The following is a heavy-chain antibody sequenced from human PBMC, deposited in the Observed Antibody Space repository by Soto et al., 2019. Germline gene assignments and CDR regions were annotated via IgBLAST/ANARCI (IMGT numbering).Heavy chain of an antibody. V-gene: IGHV3-21*01. CDR1: GFTFSSYS. J-gene: IGHJ4*02. D-gene: IGHD3-22*01. CDR3: ARVPYYYDSSVYYYV. CDR2: ISSSSRYI. Sequence: EVQLVESGGGLVKPGGSLRLSCAASGFTFSSYSMNWVRQAPGKGLEWVSSISSSSRYIYDADSVKGRFTISRDNAKNSLYLKMSRLRAEDTAVYYCARVPYYYDSSVYYYVWGQGTLVTVSS.